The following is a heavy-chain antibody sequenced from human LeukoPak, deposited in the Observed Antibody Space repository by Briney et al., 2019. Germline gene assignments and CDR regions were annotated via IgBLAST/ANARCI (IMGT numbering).Heavy chain of an antibody. CDR2: ISSSGSTI. V-gene: IGHV3-48*03. D-gene: IGHD2-2*01. Sequence: PGGSLRLSCAASGFTFSSYEMNRVRQAPGKGLEWVSYISSSGSTIYYADSVKGRFTISRDNAKNSLYLQMNSLRAEDTAVYYCARDREVLVVVPAATDAFDIWGQGTMVTVSS. CDR3: ARDREVLVVVPAATDAFDI. CDR1: GFTFSSYE. J-gene: IGHJ3*02.